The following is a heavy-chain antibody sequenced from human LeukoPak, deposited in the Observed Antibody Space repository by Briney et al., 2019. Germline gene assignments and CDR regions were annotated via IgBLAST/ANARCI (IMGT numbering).Heavy chain of an antibody. Sequence: SETLSLTCTVSGGSISSSYWSWIRRPPGKGLEWIGYIYYSGSTNYNPSVKSRVTISVDTSKNQFSLKLNSVTAADTAVYYCASGGLQGAMDVWGQGTTVTVSS. J-gene: IGHJ6*02. V-gene: IGHV4-59*01. CDR2: IYYSGST. CDR1: GGSISSSY. CDR3: ASGGLQGAMDV.